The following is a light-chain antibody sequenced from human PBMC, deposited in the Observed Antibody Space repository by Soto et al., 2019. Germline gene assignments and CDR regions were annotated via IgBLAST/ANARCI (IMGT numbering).Light chain of an antibody. J-gene: IGKJ1*01. Sequence: EILLTQSPGTLSWSPGERATLSCRASQSVSSSYLAWYQQKLGQAPRVLIYGASTRATGIPARLRGSGSGTEFTITISSMQYEDFAVYYCQEYNTWPWTFGHGTKVDI. CDR3: QEYNTWPWT. CDR2: GAS. V-gene: IGKV3-15*01. CDR1: QSVSSSY.